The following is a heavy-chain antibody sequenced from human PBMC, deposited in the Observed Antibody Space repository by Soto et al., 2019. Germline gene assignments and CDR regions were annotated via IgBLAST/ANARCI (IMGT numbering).Heavy chain of an antibody. CDR2: IYYSGST. J-gene: IGHJ5*02. Sequence: KSSETLSLTCTVSGGSISSYYWSWIRQPPGKGLEWIGYIYYSGSTNYNPSLKSRVTISVDTSKNQFSLKLSSVTAADTAVYYCARAITIFGVWGQKNWFDPWGQGTLVTVSS. D-gene: IGHD3-3*01. CDR1: GGSISSYY. V-gene: IGHV4-59*01. CDR3: ARAITIFGVWGQKNWFDP.